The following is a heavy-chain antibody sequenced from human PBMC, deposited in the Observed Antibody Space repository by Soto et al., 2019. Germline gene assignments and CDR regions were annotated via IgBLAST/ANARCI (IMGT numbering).Heavy chain of an antibody. CDR3: ARDRVYYYDSSGYYNFDF. V-gene: IGHV3-30-3*01. CDR2: VSYDGTKQ. Sequence: QVQLVESGGGVVQPGRSLRVSCAASGFTFSHYAMHWVRQAPGKGLEWVAVVSYDGTKQFYADSVKGRFTISRDSSKSTLYLQMSNLRDEDTAVYYWARDRVYYYDSSGYYNFDFWGQGTLVTGSS. J-gene: IGHJ4*02. CDR1: GFTFSHYA. D-gene: IGHD3-22*01.